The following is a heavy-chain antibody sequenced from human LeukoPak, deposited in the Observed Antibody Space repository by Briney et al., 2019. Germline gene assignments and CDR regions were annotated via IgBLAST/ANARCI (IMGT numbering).Heavy chain of an antibody. D-gene: IGHD3-22*01. J-gene: IGHJ4*02. CDR1: GFTFNTYG. V-gene: IGHV3-30*03. CDR2: ISYDGSNK. Sequence: GSLRLSCAASGFTFNTYGIHWVRQAPGKGLEWVAVISYDGSNKYYADSVKGRFTISRDNSKDMLYLQMNSLRADDTAVYYCARDDYYDSSGDRDYWGQGTPVTVSS. CDR3: ARDDYYDSSGDRDY.